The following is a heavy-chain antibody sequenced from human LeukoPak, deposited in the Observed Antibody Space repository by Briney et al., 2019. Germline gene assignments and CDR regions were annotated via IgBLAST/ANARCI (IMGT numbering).Heavy chain of an antibody. CDR2: IYSGGST. D-gene: IGHD1-26*01. Sequence: GGSLRLSCAASGFTVSSNYMSWVRQAPGKGLEWVSVIYSGGSTYFADSVKGRFTISRDNSKNTLYLQMNSLRAEDTAVYYCARDSGPDAFDIWGQGTMVAVSS. J-gene: IGHJ3*02. CDR3: ARDSGPDAFDI. V-gene: IGHV3-66*02. CDR1: GFTVSSNY.